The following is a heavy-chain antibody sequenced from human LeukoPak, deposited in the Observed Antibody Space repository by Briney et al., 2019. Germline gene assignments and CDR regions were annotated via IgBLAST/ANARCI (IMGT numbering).Heavy chain of an antibody. CDR3: ARNDIVATMTGYYFDY. CDR2: IYYSGST. D-gene: IGHD5-12*01. Sequence: SETLSLTCTVSGGTISTYYWGWIRQPPGKGLEWIGYIYYSGSTNYNPSLKSRVTISVDRSKNQFSLKLSSLRSEDTAVYYCARNDIVATMTGYYFDYWGQGTLVTVSS. V-gene: IGHV4-59*01. CDR1: GGTISTYY. J-gene: IGHJ4*02.